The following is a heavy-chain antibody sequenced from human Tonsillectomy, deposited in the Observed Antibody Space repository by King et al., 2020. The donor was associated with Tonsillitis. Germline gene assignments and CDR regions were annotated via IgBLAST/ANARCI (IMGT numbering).Heavy chain of an antibody. J-gene: IGHJ4*02. V-gene: IGHV4-30-4*01. Sequence: VPLQESGPGLVKPSQTLSLTCTVSGGSISSGDYYWSWIRQPPGQGLEWIGYIYYSGSTYYNPSLKSRVTISVDTSKNQFSLKLSSVTAADTAVYYCARGGIKERDFDYWGQGTLVTVSS. CDR2: IYYSGST. D-gene: IGHD1-14*01. CDR3: ARGGIKERDFDY. CDR1: GGSISSGDYY.